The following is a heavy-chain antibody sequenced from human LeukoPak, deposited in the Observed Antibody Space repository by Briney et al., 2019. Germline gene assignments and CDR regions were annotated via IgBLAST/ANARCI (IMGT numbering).Heavy chain of an antibody. CDR2: INSDGRST. V-gene: IGHV3-74*01. CDR3: ASDFWSGYYTPMGVNY. CDR1: GFTFSSYW. J-gene: IGHJ4*02. Sequence: PGGSLRLSCAASGFTFSSYWMHWVRQAPGRGLVGVSRINSDGRSTNYADSVKGRFTISRDNAKNTLYLQMNSLRAEDTAVYYCASDFWSGYYTPMGVNYWGQGTLVTVSS. D-gene: IGHD3-3*01.